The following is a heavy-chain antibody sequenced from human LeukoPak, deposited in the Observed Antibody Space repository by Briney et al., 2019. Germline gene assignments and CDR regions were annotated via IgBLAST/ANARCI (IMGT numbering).Heavy chain of an antibody. CDR2: ISSSSSYI. V-gene: IGHV3-21*01. CDR3: ARKMAAGPRQIDY. D-gene: IGHD5-24*01. CDR1: GFTFSDYT. Sequence: GGPLRLSCAASGFTFSDYTMNWVRQAPGKGLEWVSSISSSSSYIYYADSVRGRFTISRDNAKNSLFLQMNSLRAEDTAVYYCARKMAAGPRQIDYWGQATLATVSS. J-gene: IGHJ4*02.